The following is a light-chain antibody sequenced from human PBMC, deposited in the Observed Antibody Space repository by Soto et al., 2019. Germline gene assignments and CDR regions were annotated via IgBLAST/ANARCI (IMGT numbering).Light chain of an antibody. CDR3: QQGGNWPLT. CDR1: QSVSSH. Sequence: EIVLTQSPATLSLSPGEGATVSCRASQSVSSHLAWYQQKRGQAPRLLIYDASSRGSGIPARFSGRGSGTDFTLTISYLEPEDFAIYYCQQGGNWPLTFGQGTRLEIK. J-gene: IGKJ5*01. CDR2: DAS. V-gene: IGKV3-11*01.